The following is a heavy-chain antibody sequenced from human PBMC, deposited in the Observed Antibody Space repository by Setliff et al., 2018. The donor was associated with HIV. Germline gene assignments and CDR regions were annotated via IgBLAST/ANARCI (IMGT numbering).Heavy chain of an antibody. Sequence: GGSLRLSCAASGFTFSSYGMHWVRQAPGKGLEWMAVIWYDGSNKYYADSVKGRFTISRDKSKNTLYLQMNSLRAEDTAVYYCAKDLLEAAAGIFDYWGQGTLVTVSS. CDR2: IWYDGSNK. V-gene: IGHV3-30*02. CDR1: GFTFSSYG. CDR3: AKDLLEAAAGIFDY. J-gene: IGHJ4*02. D-gene: IGHD6-13*01.